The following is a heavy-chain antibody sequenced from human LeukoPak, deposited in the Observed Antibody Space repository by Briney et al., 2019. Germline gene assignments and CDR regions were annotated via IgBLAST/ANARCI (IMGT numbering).Heavy chain of an antibody. CDR3: ARAGSSSSGETIDY. V-gene: IGHV1-18*01. CDR1: GYTFTSYG. CDR2: ISAYNGNT. Sequence: ASVKVSCKASGYTFTSYGISWVRQAPGQGLEWMGWISAYNGNTNYAQKLQGRVTMTTDTATSTAYMELRSLRSDDAAVYYCARAGSSSSGETIDYWVQGTLVTVSS. D-gene: IGHD6-6*01. J-gene: IGHJ4*02.